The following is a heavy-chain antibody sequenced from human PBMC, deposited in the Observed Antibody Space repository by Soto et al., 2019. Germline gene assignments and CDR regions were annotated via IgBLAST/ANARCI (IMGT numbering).Heavy chain of an antibody. V-gene: IGHV3-15*01. CDR1: GGSISSNAW. D-gene: IGHD3-3*01. Sequence: ETLSLTCAVSGGSISSNAWMSWVRQAPGKGLEWVGRIKSKTDGGTTDYAAPVKGRFTISRDDSKNTLYLQMNSLKTEDTAVYYCTTGLHGAIFGVANTYYYYGMDVWGQGTTVTVSS. CDR3: TTGLHGAIFGVANTYYYYGMDV. CDR2: IKSKTDGGTT. J-gene: IGHJ6*02.